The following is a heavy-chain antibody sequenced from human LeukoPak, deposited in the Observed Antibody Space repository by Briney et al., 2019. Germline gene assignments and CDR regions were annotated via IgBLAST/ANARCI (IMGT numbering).Heavy chain of an antibody. D-gene: IGHD2/OR15-2a*01. CDR3: AKDLIPGKNPLIVLGY. CDR1: GFTVSSNS. CDR2: IRYDGSNK. Sequence: PGGSLRLSCTVSGFTVSSNSMSWVRQAPGKGLEWVAFIRYDGSNKYYADSVKGRFTISRDNSKNTLYLQMNSLRAEDTAVYYCAKDLIPGKNPLIVLGYWGQGTLATVSS. V-gene: IGHV3-30*02. J-gene: IGHJ4*02.